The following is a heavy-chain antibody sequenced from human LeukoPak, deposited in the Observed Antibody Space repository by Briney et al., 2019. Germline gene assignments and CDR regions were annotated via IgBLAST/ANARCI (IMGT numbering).Heavy chain of an antibody. CDR2: IDTEGSTT. CDR1: GFTFSDYW. D-gene: IGHD2-8*02. V-gene: IGHV3-74*01. CDR3: AREGSYLNTGASYYLHWFDP. J-gene: IGHJ5*02. Sequence: GGSLRLSCAASGFTFSDYWMHWVRQAPGKGLVWVSYIDTEGSTTSYADSVKGRFTISRDNAKNTLYLQMNSLRAEDTAIYYCAREGSYLNTGASYYLHWFDPWGQGTLVTVSS.